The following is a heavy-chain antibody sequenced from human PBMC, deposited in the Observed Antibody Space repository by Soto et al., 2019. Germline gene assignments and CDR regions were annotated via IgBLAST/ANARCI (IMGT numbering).Heavy chain of an antibody. D-gene: IGHD3-22*01. J-gene: IGHJ4*02. CDR2: IIPIFGTA. CDR1: GGTFSSYA. Sequence: ASVKVSCKASGGTFSSYAISWVRQAPGQGLEWVGGIIPIFGTANYAQKFQGRVTITADKSTSTAYMELSSLRSEDTAVYYCARDPYYYDSSGYYYGYYFDYWGQGTLVTVSS. V-gene: IGHV1-69*06. CDR3: ARDPYYYDSSGYYYGYYFDY.